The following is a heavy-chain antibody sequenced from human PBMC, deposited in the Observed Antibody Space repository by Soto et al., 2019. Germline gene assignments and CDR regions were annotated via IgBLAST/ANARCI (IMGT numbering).Heavy chain of an antibody. CDR2: TTGSGGSA. CDR3: VKAWTYYYDTSGPHFDS. Sequence: PGGSLRLSCAASGFTFSSYAMSWVRQAPGKGLEWVSGTTGSGGSAYYADSVKGRFTISRDNSENTLYLQMNSLRAEDTAVYYCVKAWTYYYDTSGPHFDSWGQGTLVTVSS. CDR1: GFTFSSYA. D-gene: IGHD3-22*01. J-gene: IGHJ4*02. V-gene: IGHV3-23*01.